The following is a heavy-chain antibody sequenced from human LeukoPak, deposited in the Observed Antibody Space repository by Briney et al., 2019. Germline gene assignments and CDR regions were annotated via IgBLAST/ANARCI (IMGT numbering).Heavy chain of an antibody. D-gene: IGHD5-24*01. CDR1: GFTFSSYV. J-gene: IGHJ4*02. CDR3: ARDWVYKIDY. V-gene: IGHV3-74*01. Sequence: GGSLRLSCETAGFTFSSYVKHWVRRTPGKGLVWVSRISHDGIISYADSVKGRFTISRDNAKNTLILQMNSLRVEDTAVYYCARDWVYKIDYWGRGTLVTVSS. CDR2: ISHDGII.